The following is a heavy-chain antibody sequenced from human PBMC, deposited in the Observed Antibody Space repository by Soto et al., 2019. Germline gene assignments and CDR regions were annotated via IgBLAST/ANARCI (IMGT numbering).Heavy chain of an antibody. J-gene: IGHJ6*02. Sequence: SETLSLTCTVSGGSISSGDYYWSWIRQPPGKGLEWIGYIYYSGTTNYNPSLKSRLTISLDTSKNQFSLKLSSVTAADTAVYYCARTPLLGQWLVRDYYYYGMDVWGQGNTVTVSS. CDR3: ARTPLLGQWLVRDYYYYGMDV. V-gene: IGHV4-61*08. CDR1: GGSISSGDYY. D-gene: IGHD6-19*01. CDR2: IYYSGTT.